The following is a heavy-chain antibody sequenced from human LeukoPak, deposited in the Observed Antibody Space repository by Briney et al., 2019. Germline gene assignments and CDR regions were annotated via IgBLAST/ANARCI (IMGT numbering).Heavy chain of an antibody. V-gene: IGHV4-34*01. CDR1: GGSFSGYY. D-gene: IGHD2-15*01. J-gene: IGHJ6*04. CDR2: INHSGST. CDR3: ARGVRYCSGGSCYGALLDV. Sequence: SETLSLTCAVYGGSFSGYYWSWIRQPPGKGLEWIGEINHSGSTNYNPSLKSRVTISVDTSKNQFSLKLSSVTAADTAVHYCARGVRYCSGGSCYGALLDVWGKGTTVTVSS.